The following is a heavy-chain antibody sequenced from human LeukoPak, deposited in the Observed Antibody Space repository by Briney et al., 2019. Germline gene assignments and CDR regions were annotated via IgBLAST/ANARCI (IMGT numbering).Heavy chain of an antibody. Sequence: GGSLRLSCAASGFTFNNYAMSWVRQAPGKGLEWVSAISGNGGSTFYADSVKGRFTISRDNSKNTLYLQMNSLRAEDTAVYYCAKDQGYTYGYVDYWGQGTLVTVSS. CDR2: ISGNGGST. J-gene: IGHJ4*02. D-gene: IGHD5-18*01. CDR1: GFTFNNYA. V-gene: IGHV3-23*01. CDR3: AKDQGYTYGYVDY.